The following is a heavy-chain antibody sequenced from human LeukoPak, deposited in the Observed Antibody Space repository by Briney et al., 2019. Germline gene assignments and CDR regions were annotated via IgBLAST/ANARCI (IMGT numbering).Heavy chain of an antibody. J-gene: IGHJ4*02. CDR1: GFTFNNYA. CDR3: AKGIQLLNNCFDY. V-gene: IGHV3-23*01. Sequence: QTGGSLRLSCAASGFTFNNYAMNWVRQAPGKGLEWVSAISGGGFSTYYADSVRGRFTISRDNSKNTLFLQMSSLRAEDTAIYYCAKGIQLLNNCFDYWGQGTLVTVSS. CDR2: ISGGGFST. D-gene: IGHD5-18*01.